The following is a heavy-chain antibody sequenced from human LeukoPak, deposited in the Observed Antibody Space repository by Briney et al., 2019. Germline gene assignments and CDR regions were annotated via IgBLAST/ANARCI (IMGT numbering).Heavy chain of an antibody. Sequence: SETLSLTCAVSGYSISSGYYWGWIRQPPGKGLEWIGSIYHSGSTYYNPSLKSRVTISVDTSKNQFSLKLSSVTAADTAVYYCAREFVDIVATIHDYYYYYYMDVWGKGTTVTASS. V-gene: IGHV4-38-2*02. D-gene: IGHD5-12*01. CDR2: IYHSGST. CDR1: GYSISSGYY. J-gene: IGHJ6*03. CDR3: AREFVDIVATIHDYYYYYYMDV.